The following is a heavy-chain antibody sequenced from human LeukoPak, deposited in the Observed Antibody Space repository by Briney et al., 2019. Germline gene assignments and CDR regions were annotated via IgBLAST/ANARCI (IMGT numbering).Heavy chain of an antibody. V-gene: IGHV3-23*01. Sequence: GGSLRLSCSVSGFTFINYAMHWVRQAPGKGLEWVSLISGGSGNIYYVDSVKGRFTISRDNSKNTLYVQMTSLRAEDTAIYYCAKGSDYYGSVTSKKTDWGQGTLVTVSS. CDR1: GFTFINYA. CDR3: AKGSDYYGSVTSKKTD. D-gene: IGHD3-10*01. CDR2: ISGGSGNI. J-gene: IGHJ4*02.